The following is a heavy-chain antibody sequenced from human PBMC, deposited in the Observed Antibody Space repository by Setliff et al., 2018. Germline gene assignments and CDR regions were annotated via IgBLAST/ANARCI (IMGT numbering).Heavy chain of an antibody. CDR1: GFTFSRYG. D-gene: IGHD3-10*01. CDR3: ARAKGTTMATQYFDY. Sequence: GGSLRLSCAASGFTFSRYGMHWVRQPPGKGLEWVAVIYYDGSNTHYTDSVEGRFTISRDNSKNTLYLQMNSLGAEDTAMYYCARAKGTTMATQYFDYWGQGTLVTVSS. V-gene: IGHV3-33*01. J-gene: IGHJ4*02. CDR2: IYYDGSNT.